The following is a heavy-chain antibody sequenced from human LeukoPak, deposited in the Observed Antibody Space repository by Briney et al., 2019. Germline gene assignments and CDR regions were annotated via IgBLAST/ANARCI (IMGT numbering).Heavy chain of an antibody. Sequence: ASVKVSCKASGYIFTGYYMHWVRQAPGQGLEWMGWINPNSGDTNYAQKFQGRVTMTRDTSVSTAYMELSRLRSDDTAVYYCARSEQFPYYMDVWGKGTTVTVSS. D-gene: IGHD6-19*01. CDR1: GYIFTGYY. CDR2: INPNSGDT. J-gene: IGHJ6*03. CDR3: ARSEQFPYYMDV. V-gene: IGHV1-2*02.